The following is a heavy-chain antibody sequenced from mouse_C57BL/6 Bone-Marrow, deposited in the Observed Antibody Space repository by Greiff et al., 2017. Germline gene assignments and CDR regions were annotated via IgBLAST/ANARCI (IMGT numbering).Heavy chain of an antibody. CDR3: TRDPRLLPYYFDY. CDR2: ISSGGDYI. D-gene: IGHD1-1*01. CDR1: GFTFSSYA. Sequence: EVMLVESGEGLVKPGGSLKLSCAASGFTFSSYAMSWVRQTPEKRLEWVAYISSGGDYIYYADTVKGRFTISRDNARNTLYLQMSSLKSEDTAMYYCTRDPRLLPYYFDYWGQGTTLTVSS. V-gene: IGHV5-9-1*02. J-gene: IGHJ2*01.